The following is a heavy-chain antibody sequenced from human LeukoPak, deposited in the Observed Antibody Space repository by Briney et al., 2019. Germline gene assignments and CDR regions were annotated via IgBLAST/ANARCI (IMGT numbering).Heavy chain of an antibody. J-gene: IGHJ4*02. CDR2: IYSGGST. D-gene: IGHD4-17*01. CDR1: GFTVSSNY. CDR3: ARDLDGDYFDY. Sequence: GGSLRLSCAASGFTVSSNYMSWVRQAPGKGLEWVSVIYSGGSTYYADSVKGRFTISRDNSKNTLYLQMNSLRAEDTAVYYCARDLDGDYFDYWGQGTLVTVSS. V-gene: IGHV3-53*01.